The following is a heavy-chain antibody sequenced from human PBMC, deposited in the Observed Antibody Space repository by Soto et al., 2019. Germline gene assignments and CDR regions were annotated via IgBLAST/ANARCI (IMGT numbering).Heavy chain of an antibody. J-gene: IGHJ4*02. CDR3: AAGEASSRNLAPYYLDF. Sequence: TLSLTCTVSGGSMRNYFWTWIRQPPGKGLEWIGYIHYSGATSFFPSYNPSLRGRVTISEDTSKNQFSLKLLSVTTADTAVYFCAAGEASSRNLAPYYLDFWGQGTLVTVSS. D-gene: IGHD6-13*01. CDR2: IHYSGATSFFP. CDR1: GGSMRNYF. V-gene: IGHV4-59*01.